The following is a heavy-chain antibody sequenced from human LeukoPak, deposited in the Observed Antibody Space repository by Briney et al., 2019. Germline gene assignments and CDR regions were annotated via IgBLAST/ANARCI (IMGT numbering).Heavy chain of an antibody. CDR1: GFTFSSYG. V-gene: IGHV3-30*18. Sequence: GGSLRLSCAASGFTFSSYGMHWVRQAPGKGLEWVAVISYDGSNKYYADSVKGRFTISRDNSKNTLYLQMNSLRAEDTAVYYCAKAVSYYDPYYFDYWGQGTLVTVSS. CDR3: AKAVSYYDPYYFDY. D-gene: IGHD3-3*01. CDR2: ISYDGSNK. J-gene: IGHJ4*02.